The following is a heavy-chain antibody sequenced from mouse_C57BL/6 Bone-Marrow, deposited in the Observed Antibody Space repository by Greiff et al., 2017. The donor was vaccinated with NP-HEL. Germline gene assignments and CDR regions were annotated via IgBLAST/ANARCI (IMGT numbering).Heavy chain of an antibody. CDR1: GFTFSDYG. J-gene: IGHJ3*01. V-gene: IGHV5-17*01. CDR2: ISSGSSTI. Sequence: EVQLVESGGGLVKPGGSLKLSCAASGFTFSDYGMHWVRQAPEKGLEWVAYISSGSSTIYYADTVKGRFTISRGNAKNTLFLQMTSLRSEDTAMYYCARQGNYEGWFAYWGQGTLVTVSA. D-gene: IGHD2-1*01. CDR3: ARQGNYEGWFAY.